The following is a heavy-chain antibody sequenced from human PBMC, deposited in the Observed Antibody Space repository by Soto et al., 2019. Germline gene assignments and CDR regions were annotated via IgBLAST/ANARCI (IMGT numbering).Heavy chain of an antibody. D-gene: IGHD3-10*01. CDR2: IIPIFGTA. J-gene: IGHJ6*02. CDR1: GGTFSSYA. CDR3: ARGYSGTPYYDDCGRDV. Sequence: QVQLVQSGAEVKKPGSSVKVSCKASGGTFSSYAISWLRQAPGQGREWMGGIIPIFGTANYAQKFQGRVRITADESTSTAYMEMSSLRSEDTAVYYCARGYSGTPYYDDCGRDVVGQGTTVTVSS. V-gene: IGHV1-69*01.